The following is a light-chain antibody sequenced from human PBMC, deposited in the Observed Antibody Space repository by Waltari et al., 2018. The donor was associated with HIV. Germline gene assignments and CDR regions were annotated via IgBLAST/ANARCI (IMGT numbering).Light chain of an antibody. Sequence: QSVLTQPPSASGTPGHSVTISCSGSSSHIGSNFVYWYQHLPGAAPKLLIYRNNQRPSGFPDRFSGSKSGTSASLAISGLRSEDEADYYCAAWDDSLREVFGGGTKLTVL. CDR2: RNN. V-gene: IGLV1-47*01. J-gene: IGLJ3*02. CDR3: AAWDDSLREV. CDR1: SSHIGSNF.